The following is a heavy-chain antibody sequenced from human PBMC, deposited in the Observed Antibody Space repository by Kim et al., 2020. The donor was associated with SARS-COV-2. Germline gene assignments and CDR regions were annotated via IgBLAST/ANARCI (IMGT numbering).Heavy chain of an antibody. V-gene: IGHV3-30-3*01. J-gene: IGHJ6*01. D-gene: IGHD3-3*01. CDR1: GFTFSSYA. CDR3: ARDTIDFWSGYHYYYYG. CDR2: ISYDGSNK. Sequence: GGSLRLSCAASGFTFSSYAMHWVRQAPGKGLEWVAVISYDGSNKYYADSVKGRFTISRDNSKNTLYLQMNSLRAEDTAVYYCARDTIDFWSGYHYYYYG.